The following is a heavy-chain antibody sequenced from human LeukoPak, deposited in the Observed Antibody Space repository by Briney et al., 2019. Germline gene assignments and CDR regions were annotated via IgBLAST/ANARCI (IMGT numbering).Heavy chain of an antibody. CDR1: GFTFSSYA. CDR3: ARRAGGYSHPYDY. CDR2: ISYDGSNK. D-gene: IGHD4-23*01. Sequence: GGSLRLSCAASGFTFSSYAMHWVRQAPGKGLEWVAVISYDGSNKYYADSVKGRFTISRDNSKNTLYLQMNSLRAEDTAVYYCARRAGGYSHPYDYWGQGILVTVSS. J-gene: IGHJ4*02. V-gene: IGHV3-30*04.